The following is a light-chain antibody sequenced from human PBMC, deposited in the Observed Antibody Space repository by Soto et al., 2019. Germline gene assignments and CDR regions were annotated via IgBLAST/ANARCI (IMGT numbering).Light chain of an antibody. V-gene: IGLV2-14*01. J-gene: IGLJ1*01. CDR2: GVT. CDR3: SSFTTSYFYV. Sequence: QSALTQPASVSGSPGQSITISCTGSGSDTGAYNYVSWYQQHPGKAPKLLIHGVTRRPSGVSSRFSASKSAYTASLTISGLQAEDEANYYCSSFTTSYFYVFGPGTKLTVL. CDR1: GSDTGAYNY.